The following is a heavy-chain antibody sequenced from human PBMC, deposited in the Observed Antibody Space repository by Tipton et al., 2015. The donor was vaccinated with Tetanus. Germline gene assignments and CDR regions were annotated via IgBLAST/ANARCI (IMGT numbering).Heavy chain of an antibody. J-gene: IGHJ5*02. Sequence: TLSLTCTVSGDSISSSEYYWGWIRQPPGEGLEWIASVYYDGSAYTNPSLKSRIAISIDTSGSQFSLKVHSVTAADTAFYYCTSHVVEAVPRWFDHWGQGTLVAVSS. CDR2: VYYDGSA. CDR3: TSHVVEAVPRWFDH. CDR1: GDSISSSEYY. V-gene: IGHV4-39*01. D-gene: IGHD1-1*01.